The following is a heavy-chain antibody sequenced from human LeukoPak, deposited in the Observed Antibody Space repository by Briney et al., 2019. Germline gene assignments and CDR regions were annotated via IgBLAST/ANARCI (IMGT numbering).Heavy chain of an antibody. Sequence: ASVKVSRKVSGYTLTELSMHWVRQAPGKGLEWMGGFDPEDGETIYAQKFQGRVTMTEDTSTDTAYMELSSLRSEDTAVYYCATDRAVAGLFDYWGQGTLVTVSS. V-gene: IGHV1-24*01. CDR3: ATDRAVAGLFDY. CDR1: GYTLTELS. J-gene: IGHJ4*02. CDR2: FDPEDGET. D-gene: IGHD6-19*01.